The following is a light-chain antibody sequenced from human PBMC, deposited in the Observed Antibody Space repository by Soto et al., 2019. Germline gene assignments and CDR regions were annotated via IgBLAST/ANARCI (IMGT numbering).Light chain of an antibody. J-gene: IGKJ4*01. CDR3: QQYNSYPLT. CDR2: KSS. Sequence: DIQMTQSPSTLSASVGDRVTITCRASQIISSYLAWYQQKPGKAPNLLIYKSSRLESGAPSRFSGSGSGTEFTLTISSLQPDDFATYYCQQYNSYPLTFGGGTKVDIK. CDR1: QIISSY. V-gene: IGKV1-5*03.